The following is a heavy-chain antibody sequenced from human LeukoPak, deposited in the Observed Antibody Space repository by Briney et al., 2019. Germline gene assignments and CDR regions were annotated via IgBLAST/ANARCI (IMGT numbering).Heavy chain of an antibody. Sequence: RPSETLSPTCAVYGGSFSGYYWSWIRQPPGKGLEWIGEINHSESFNYNSSLKSRVTISVDTSKNQFSLKLNSVTAADTAVYYCAKSNGYGLVDIWGQGTMVTVSS. CDR1: GGSFSGYY. V-gene: IGHV4-34*01. CDR3: AKSNGYGLVDI. CDR2: INHSESF. D-gene: IGHD3-10*01. J-gene: IGHJ3*02.